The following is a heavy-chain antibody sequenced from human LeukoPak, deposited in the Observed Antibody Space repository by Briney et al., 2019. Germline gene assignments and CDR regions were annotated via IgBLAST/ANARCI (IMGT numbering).Heavy chain of an antibody. V-gene: IGHV4-38-2*02. CDR2: IYHSGST. D-gene: IGHD1-26*01. CDR1: GYSISSGYY. Sequence: SETLSLTCTVSGYSISSGYYWGWIRQPPGKGLEWIGSIYHSGSTYYNPSLKSRVTISVDTSKNQFSLKLSSVTAADTAVYYCARVKQVGANGPDYWGQGTLVTVSS. J-gene: IGHJ4*02. CDR3: ARVKQVGANGPDY.